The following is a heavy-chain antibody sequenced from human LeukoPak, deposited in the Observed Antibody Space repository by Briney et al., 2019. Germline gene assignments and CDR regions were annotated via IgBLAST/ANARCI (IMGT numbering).Heavy chain of an antibody. D-gene: IGHD1-26*01. V-gene: IGHV4-59*01. J-gene: IGHJ4*01. CDR1: GGSITSYY. CDR3: AREDSGTSIDY. CDR2: IYYSGNT. Sequence: PSETLSLTCTVSGGSITSYYYTWIRQPPGKGLEWIGYIYYSGNTNYNPSLKSRVTMSLDMSKNQFSLMLTSVTAADTAVYYCAREDSGTSIDYWGQGTLVTVSS.